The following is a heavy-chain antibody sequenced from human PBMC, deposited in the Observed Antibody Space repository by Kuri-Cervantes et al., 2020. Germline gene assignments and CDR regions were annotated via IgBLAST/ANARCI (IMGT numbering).Heavy chain of an antibody. CDR2: IYWNDDK. D-gene: IGHD2-15*01. J-gene: IGHJ6*02. Sequence: GPTLVKPTQTLTLTCTFSGSSLSTSGVGVGWNRQPPGKDLEWLALIYWNDDKRYSPSLKSRLTITKDTTKNQVVLTMTNIDPVDTATYYCAACPTLTRCDDFGMDVWGQGTTVTVSS. CDR1: GSSLSTSGVG. CDR3: AACPTLTRCDDFGMDV. V-gene: IGHV2-5*01.